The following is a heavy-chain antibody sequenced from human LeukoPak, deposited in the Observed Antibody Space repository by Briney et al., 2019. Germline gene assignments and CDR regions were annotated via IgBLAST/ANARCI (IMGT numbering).Heavy chain of an antibody. CDR1: GFTFSSYG. V-gene: IGHV3-30*18. CDR3: AKSRMGAKEKSEGRFGMDV. CDR2: ISYDGSNK. D-gene: IGHD1-26*01. J-gene: IGHJ6*02. Sequence: GGSLRLSCAASGFTFSSYGMHWVRQAPGKGLEWVAVISYDGSNKYYADSVRGRFTISRDNSKNTLYLQMNSLRAEDTAVYYCAKSRMGAKEKSEGRFGMDVWGQGTTVTVSS.